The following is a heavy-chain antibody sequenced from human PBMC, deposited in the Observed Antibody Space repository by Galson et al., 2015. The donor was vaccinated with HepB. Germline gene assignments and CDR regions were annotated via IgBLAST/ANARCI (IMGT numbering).Heavy chain of an antibody. Sequence: SVKVSCKASGGTFSSYTISWVRQAPGQGLEWMGRIIPILGIANYAQKFQGRVTITADKSTSTAYMELSSLRSEDTAVYYCAKIGYCSSTSCFDNFDYWGQGTLVTVSS. J-gene: IGHJ4*02. CDR1: GGTFSSYT. CDR3: AKIGYCSSTSCFDNFDY. CDR2: IIPILGIA. D-gene: IGHD2-2*01. V-gene: IGHV1-69*02.